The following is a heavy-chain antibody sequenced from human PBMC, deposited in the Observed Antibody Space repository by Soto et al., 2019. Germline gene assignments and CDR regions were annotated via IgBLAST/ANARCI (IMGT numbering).Heavy chain of an antibody. CDR2: ISYDGKVA. J-gene: IGHJ4*02. CDR1: GFTFSSYG. V-gene: IGHV3-30*18. Sequence: QVPLVESGGGVVQPGRSLRLSCAASGFTFSSYGMHWVRQAPGKGLEWVTVISYDGKVAYYADSVKGRFTISRDNSKNTRYLQMHSLRTEDSAMYYCAKEGPITNWYVDYWGQGTLVTVSS. D-gene: IGHD1-1*01. CDR3: AKEGPITNWYVDY.